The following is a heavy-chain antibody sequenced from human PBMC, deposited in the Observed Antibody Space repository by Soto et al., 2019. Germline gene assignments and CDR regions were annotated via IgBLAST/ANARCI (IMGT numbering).Heavy chain of an antibody. CDR1: GFTFSGSA. J-gene: IGHJ6*03. CDR3: TRFARSYHYYMDV. V-gene: IGHV3-73*01. CDR2: IRSKANNYAT. Sequence: GGSLRLSCAASGFTFSGSAMHWVRQASGKGLEWVGRIRSKANNYATTYAASVKGRFTISRDDSKNTAYLQMNSLKTEDTAVYYCTRFARSYHYYMDVWGKGTTVTVSS.